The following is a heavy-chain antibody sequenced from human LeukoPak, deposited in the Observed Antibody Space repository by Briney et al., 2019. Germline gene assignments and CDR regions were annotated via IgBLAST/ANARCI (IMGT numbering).Heavy chain of an antibody. Sequence: SETLSLTCTVSGGSISSGDYYWSWIRQPPGKGLAWIGYIYYSGSTYYNPSLKNRVTISVDTSKNQFSLELSSVTGADTAVYYCARVHYDFWSGYRGGGWFDPWGQGTLVTVSS. D-gene: IGHD3-3*01. CDR3: ARVHYDFWSGYRGGGWFDP. J-gene: IGHJ5*02. CDR1: GGSISSGDYY. V-gene: IGHV4-30-4*08. CDR2: IYYSGST.